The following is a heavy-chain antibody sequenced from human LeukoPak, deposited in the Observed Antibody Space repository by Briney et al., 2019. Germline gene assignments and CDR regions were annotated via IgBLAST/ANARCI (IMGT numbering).Heavy chain of an antibody. Sequence: SETLSLTCTVSSGSISSNNYFWGWIRQPPGMGLEWIGSFYYTENIYYNPSLKSRVTISVDKSKRQISLGLSSVTATDTAVYYCALRYCGDGSCYFDYWGQGTLVTVSA. V-gene: IGHV4-39*01. CDR2: FYYTENI. CDR1: SGSISSNNYF. J-gene: IGHJ4*02. D-gene: IGHD2-15*01. CDR3: ALRYCGDGSCYFDY.